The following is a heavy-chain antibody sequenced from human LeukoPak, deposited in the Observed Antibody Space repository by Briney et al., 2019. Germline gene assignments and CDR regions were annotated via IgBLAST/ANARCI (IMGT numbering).Heavy chain of an antibody. CDR3: GKGRVSE. CDR2: IIADGGAT. J-gene: IGHJ4*02. V-gene: IGHV3-23*01. Sequence: GGSLRLSCAASGFPFNIQDMRSVRQAPGKGLEWVSSIIADGGATFYADSVRGRFTISRDNSRNTLDLQMNSLRVEDTAVYYCGKGRVSEWGQGTLVTVSS. D-gene: IGHD6-19*01. CDR1: GFPFNIQD.